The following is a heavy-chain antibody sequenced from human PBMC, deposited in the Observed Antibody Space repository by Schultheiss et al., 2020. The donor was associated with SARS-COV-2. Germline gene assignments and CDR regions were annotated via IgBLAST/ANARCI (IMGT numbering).Heavy chain of an antibody. CDR2: ISSSSSYI. J-gene: IGHJ3*02. CDR3: AREDASSSHAFDI. D-gene: IGHD6-6*01. Sequence: GGSLRLSCAASGFTFDDYAMHWVRQAPGKGLEWVSSISSSSSYIYYADSVKGRFTISRDNAKNSLYLQMNSLRVEDTAVYYCAREDASSSHAFDIWGQGTMVTVSS. CDR1: GFTFDDYA. V-gene: IGHV3-21*04.